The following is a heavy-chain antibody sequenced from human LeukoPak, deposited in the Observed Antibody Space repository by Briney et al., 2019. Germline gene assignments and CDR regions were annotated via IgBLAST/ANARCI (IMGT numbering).Heavy chain of an antibody. J-gene: IGHJ6*04. V-gene: IGHV3-15*01. CDR1: GFTFSNAW. CDR3: TTDSPYNYYGMDV. CDR2: IKSKTDGGTT. Sequence: PGGSLRLSCAASGFTFSNAWMSWVRQAPGKGLEWVGRIKSKTDGGTTDYAAPVKGRFTISRDDSKNTLYLQMNSLKTEDTAVYYCTTDSPYNYYGMDVWGKGTTVTVSS.